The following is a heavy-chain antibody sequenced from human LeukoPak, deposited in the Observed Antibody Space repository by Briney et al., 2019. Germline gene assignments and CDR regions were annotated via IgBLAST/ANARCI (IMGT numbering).Heavy chain of an antibody. CDR1: GYTFTGYY. CDR2: INPNSGGT. Sequence: ASVKVSCKASGYTFTGYYMHWVRQAPGQGLEWMGWINPNSGGTNYAQKFQGRVTMTRDTSISTAYMELSRLRSDDTAVYHCAREVYSSSSHWGQGTLVTVSS. J-gene: IGHJ4*02. V-gene: IGHV1-2*02. D-gene: IGHD6-6*01. CDR3: AREVYSSSSH.